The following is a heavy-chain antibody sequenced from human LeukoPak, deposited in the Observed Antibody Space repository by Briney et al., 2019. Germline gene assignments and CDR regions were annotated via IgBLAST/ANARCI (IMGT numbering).Heavy chain of an antibody. CDR2: INHSRST. V-gene: IGHV4-34*01. CDR3: ASSGGSYHYFDY. J-gene: IGHJ4*02. D-gene: IGHD2-15*01. Sequence: SETLSLTCAVYGGSFSGYYWSWIRQPPGKGLEWIGEINHSRSTNYNPSLKSRVTISVDTSKNQFSLKLSSVTAADTAVYYCASSGGSYHYFDYWGQGTLVTVSS. CDR1: GGSFSGYY.